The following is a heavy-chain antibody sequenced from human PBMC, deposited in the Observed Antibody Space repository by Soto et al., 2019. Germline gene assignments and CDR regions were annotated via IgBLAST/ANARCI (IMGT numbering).Heavy chain of an antibody. Sequence: ASVKVSCKASGYTFTSYDINWVRQATGQGLEWMGWMNPIIGNANYAQKFQGRVTITTDESMSTAYMELSSLRSEDTAVYYCARGSSIAAAGTNYYYGMDVWGQGTTVTVSS. J-gene: IGHJ6*02. CDR3: ARGSSIAAAGTNYYYGMDV. D-gene: IGHD6-13*01. CDR2: MNPIIGNA. CDR1: GYTFTSYD. V-gene: IGHV1-8*01.